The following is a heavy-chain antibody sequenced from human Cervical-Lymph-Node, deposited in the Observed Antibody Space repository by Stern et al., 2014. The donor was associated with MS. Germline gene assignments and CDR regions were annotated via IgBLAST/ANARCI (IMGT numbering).Heavy chain of an antibody. CDR1: GFIFRNYA. CDR3: AKGGSGSYLD. V-gene: IGHV3-30*10. J-gene: IGHJ4*02. Sequence: VQLVESGGGVVQPGRSLRLSCAASGFIFRNYAAHWVRQPPCKGLEWVAIISFDGRDKYYTDSVKGRFTVSRDNSKNRLYLEMNSLRLEDTAVYYCAKGGSGSYLDWGQGSLVTVSS. CDR2: ISFDGRDK. D-gene: IGHD1-26*01.